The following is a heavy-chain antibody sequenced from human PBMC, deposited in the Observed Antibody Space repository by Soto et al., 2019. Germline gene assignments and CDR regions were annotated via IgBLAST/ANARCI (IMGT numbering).Heavy chain of an antibody. CDR2: INHSGST. D-gene: IGHD2-21*02. CDR3: ARGIRLAYCGGDCYWFDY. Sequence: QVQLQQWGAGLLKPSETLSLTCAVYGGSFSGYYWSWIRQPPGKGLEWIGEINHSGSTNYNPSLKSRVTISVDTSKNQFSLKLSSVTAADTAVYYCARGIRLAYCGGDCYWFDYWGQGTLVTVSS. J-gene: IGHJ4*02. CDR1: GGSFSGYY. V-gene: IGHV4-34*01.